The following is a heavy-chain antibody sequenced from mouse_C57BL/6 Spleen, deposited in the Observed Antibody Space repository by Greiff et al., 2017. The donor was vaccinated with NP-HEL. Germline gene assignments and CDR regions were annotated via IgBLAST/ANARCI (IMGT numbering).Heavy chain of an antibody. D-gene: IGHD2-10*01. CDR2: INPSNGGT. J-gene: IGHJ1*03. Sequence: QVQLKQSGTELVKPGASVKLSCKASGYTFTSYWMHWVKQRPGQGLEWIGNINPSNGGTNYNEKFKSKATLTVDKSSSTAYMQLSSLTSEDSAVYYCAREALLPPLDFDVWGTGTTVTVSS. CDR3: AREALLPPLDFDV. CDR1: GYTFTSYW. V-gene: IGHV1-53*01.